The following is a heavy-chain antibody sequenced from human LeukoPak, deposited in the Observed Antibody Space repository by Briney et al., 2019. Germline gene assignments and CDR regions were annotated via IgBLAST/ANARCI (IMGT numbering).Heavy chain of an antibody. CDR2: IIPIFGPA. D-gene: IGHD1-26*01. CDR3: ARGGATTHGPVY. J-gene: IGHJ4*02. V-gene: IGHV1-69*05. CDR1: GGTFSNYA. Sequence: SVTVSCKASGGTFSNYAIRWVRQAPGQGLEWMGGIIPIFGPANCAQKFQGRVTITTDESTSTAYMELSSLRSEDTAVYYCARGGATTHGPVYWGQGTLVTVSS.